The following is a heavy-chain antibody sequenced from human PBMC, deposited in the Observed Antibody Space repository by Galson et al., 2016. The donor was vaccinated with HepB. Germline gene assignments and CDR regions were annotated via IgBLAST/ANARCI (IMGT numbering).Heavy chain of an antibody. CDR1: GYTFTSYA. Sequence: SVKVSCKASGYTFTSYAMHWVRQAPGQRLEWMGWIDAGNGNTKYSQEFQGRVTFTRDTSASTAYMKLSSLRSEDTAVYYCARGPGNYYFDYWGQGTLVTVSS. CDR3: ARGPGNYYFDY. CDR2: IDAGNGNT. J-gene: IGHJ4*02. D-gene: IGHD1-7*01. V-gene: IGHV1-3*01.